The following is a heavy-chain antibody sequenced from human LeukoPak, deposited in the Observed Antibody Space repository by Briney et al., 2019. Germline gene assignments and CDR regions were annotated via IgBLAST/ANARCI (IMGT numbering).Heavy chain of an antibody. CDR3: ARASGGSSGWYG. CDR1: GFTFSDYY. Sequence: PGGSLILSCAASGFTFSDYYMSWIRQAPGKGLEWVSYISSSSSYTNYADPVKGRFTISRDNAKNSLYLQMNSLRAEDTAVYYCARASGGSSGWYGWGQGTLVTVSS. V-gene: IGHV3-11*06. D-gene: IGHD6-19*01. CDR2: ISSSSSYT. J-gene: IGHJ4*02.